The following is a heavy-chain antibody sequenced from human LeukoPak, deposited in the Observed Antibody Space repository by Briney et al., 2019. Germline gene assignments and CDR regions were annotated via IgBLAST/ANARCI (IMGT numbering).Heavy chain of an antibody. Sequence: PSETLSLTCTVSGGAISRYFWSWIRQPPGKGLEWIGYIYYSGSTKYNPSLKSRVTISVDTSKNQFSLKLSSVTAADTAVYYCARGRTGSYYAADYWGQRTLVTVSS. D-gene: IGHD1-26*01. J-gene: IGHJ4*02. CDR1: GGAISRYF. V-gene: IGHV4-59*01. CDR3: ARGRTGSYYAADY. CDR2: IYYSGST.